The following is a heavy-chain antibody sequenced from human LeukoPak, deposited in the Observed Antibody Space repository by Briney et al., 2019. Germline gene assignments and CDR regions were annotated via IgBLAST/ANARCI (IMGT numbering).Heavy chain of an antibody. CDR2: IYYTGST. V-gene: IGHV4-59*01. D-gene: IGHD6-6*01. Sequence: SETLSLTSTVSGGSISSYYWSWIRQPPGKGLEWIGYIYYTGSTNYNPSLKSRVTISVDTSKNQFSLRLSSVTAADTAIYYCARDKRDSSSFDYWGQGTLVTVSS. CDR1: GGSISSYY. CDR3: ARDKRDSSSFDY. J-gene: IGHJ4*02.